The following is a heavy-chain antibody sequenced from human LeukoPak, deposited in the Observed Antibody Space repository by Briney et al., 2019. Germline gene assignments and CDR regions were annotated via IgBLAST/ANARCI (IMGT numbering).Heavy chain of an antibody. Sequence: SETLSLTCAVYGGSFSGYYWSWIRQPPGKGLEWIGETNHSGSTNYNPSLKSRVTISVDMSKNQFSLKLSSVTAADTAVYYCARPLTRALYGRITYAFDIWGQGTMVTVSS. J-gene: IGHJ3*02. CDR1: GGSFSGYY. CDR3: ARPLTRALYGRITYAFDI. CDR2: TNHSGST. D-gene: IGHD4-23*01. V-gene: IGHV4-34*01.